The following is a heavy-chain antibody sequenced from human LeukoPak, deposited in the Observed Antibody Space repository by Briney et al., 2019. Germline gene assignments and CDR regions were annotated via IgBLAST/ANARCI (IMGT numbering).Heavy chain of an antibody. V-gene: IGHV4-34*01. D-gene: IGHD5-18*01. J-gene: IGHJ4*02. CDR1: GXSFSGYY. Sequence: PSETLSLTCAVYGXSFSGYYWSWIRQPPGKGLEWIGEINHSGSTNYNPSLKSRVTISVDTSKNQFSLKLSSVTAADTAVYYCAGVDTAMEFIDYWGQGTLVTVSS. CDR2: INHSGST. CDR3: AGVDTAMEFIDY.